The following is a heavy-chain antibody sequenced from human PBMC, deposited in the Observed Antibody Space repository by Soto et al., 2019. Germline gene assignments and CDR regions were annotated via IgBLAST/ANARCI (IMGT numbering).Heavy chain of an antibody. D-gene: IGHD6-19*01. V-gene: IGHV3-30*18. CDR1: GFTFSSYG. J-gene: IGHJ6*02. CDR2: ISYDGSNK. CDR3: AKGGEYSSGWYGYYYYGMDV. Sequence: GGSLRLSCAASGFTFSSYGMHWVRQAPGKGLEWVAVISYDGSNKYYADSVKGQFTISRDNSKNTLYLQMNSLRAEDTAVYYCAKGGEYSSGWYGYYYYGMDVWGQGTTVTVSS.